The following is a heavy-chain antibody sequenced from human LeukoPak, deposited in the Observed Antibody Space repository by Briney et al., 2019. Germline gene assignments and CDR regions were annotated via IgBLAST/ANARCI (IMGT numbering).Heavy chain of an antibody. Sequence: PSETLSLTCTVSGGSISSSSYYWGWIRRPPGKGLEWIGSIYYSGSTYYNPSLKSRVTISVDTSKNQFSLKLSSVTAADTAVYYCAGQSPRYCSSTSCGGYWGQGTLVTVSS. V-gene: IGHV4-39*01. J-gene: IGHJ4*02. D-gene: IGHD2-2*01. CDR1: GGSISSSSYY. CDR3: AGQSPRYCSSTSCGGY. CDR2: IYYSGST.